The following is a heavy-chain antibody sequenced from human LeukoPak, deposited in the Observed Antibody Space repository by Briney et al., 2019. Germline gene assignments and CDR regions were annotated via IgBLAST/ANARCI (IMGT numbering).Heavy chain of an antibody. D-gene: IGHD3-22*01. CDR3: ARGHLDYYDSRLFDY. CDR1: GFTFTSYD. J-gene: IGHJ4*01. V-gene: IGHV1-8*01. CDR2: MNPNNGNT. Sequence: ASVKVSCKASGFTFTSYDINWVRQASGQGLEWMGWMNPNNGNTGYAQKFQGRVTMTRDTSINTAYMELRSLRSDDTAVYYCARGHLDYYDSRLFDYWGHGTLVTVSS.